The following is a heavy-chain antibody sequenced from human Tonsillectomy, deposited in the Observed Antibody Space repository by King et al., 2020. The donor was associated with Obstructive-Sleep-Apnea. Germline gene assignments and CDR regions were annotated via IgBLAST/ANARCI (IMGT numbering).Heavy chain of an antibody. CDR3: ATYGSGRKFDY. CDR1: GFTFANAW. D-gene: IGHD3-10*01. CDR2: IKSKTDVGTT. J-gene: IGHJ4*02. Sequence: VQLVESGGGLVKPGGSLRLSCAASGFTFANAWMSGVRQTPGKGLEWVGRIKSKTDVGTTDYAAPVRGRFTISRDDSKNTLYVQMNSLKTEDTAVYYCATYGSGRKFDYWGQGTLVTVSS. V-gene: IGHV3-15*01.